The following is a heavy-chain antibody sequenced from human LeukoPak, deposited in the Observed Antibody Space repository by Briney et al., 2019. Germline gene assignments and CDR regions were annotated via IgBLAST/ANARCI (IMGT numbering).Heavy chain of an antibody. CDR1: GFTFSSYE. J-gene: IGHJ4*02. V-gene: IGHV3-48*03. CDR2: ISSSPRTI. D-gene: IGHD2-2*01. CDR3: ATSEAIVVVPAAPPLDY. Sequence: GGSLRLSCAASGFTFSSYEMNWVRQPPGKGLEWVSYISSSPRTIYYADSVKGRFTISRDNAKNSLYLQMNSLRAEDTAVYYCATSEAIVVVPAAPPLDYWGQGTLVTVSS.